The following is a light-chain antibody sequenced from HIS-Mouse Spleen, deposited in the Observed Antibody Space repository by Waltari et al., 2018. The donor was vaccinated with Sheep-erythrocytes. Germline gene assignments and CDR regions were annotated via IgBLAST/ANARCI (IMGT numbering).Light chain of an antibody. V-gene: IGLV2-11*01. CDR3: CSYAGSYTFWV. CDR1: SSDVGGYNY. Sequence: QSALTQPRSVSGSPGQSVTISCTGTSSDVGGYNYVSWYQQHPGKAPKPMIYDVSKRPSGVPVRFSGSKSGNTASLTISGLQAEDEADYYCCSYAGSYTFWVFGGGTKLTVL. CDR2: DVS. J-gene: IGLJ3*02.